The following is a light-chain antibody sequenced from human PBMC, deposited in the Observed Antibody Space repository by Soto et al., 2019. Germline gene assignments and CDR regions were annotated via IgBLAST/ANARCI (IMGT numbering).Light chain of an antibody. CDR2: GVT. J-gene: IGLJ2*01. V-gene: IGLV2-18*02. CDR1: SSDVGSYNR. Sequence: QSALTQPPSVSGSPGQSVTISCTGTSSDVGSYNRVSWYQQPPGTAPKLMIYGVTNRPSGVPDRFSGSKSGNTASLTISGLQAEDEADYYCSSYGSTSTLVFGGGTKLTVL. CDR3: SSYGSTSTLV.